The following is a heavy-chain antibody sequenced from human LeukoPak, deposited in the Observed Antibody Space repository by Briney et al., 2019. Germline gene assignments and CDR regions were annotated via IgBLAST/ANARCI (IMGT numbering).Heavy chain of an antibody. D-gene: IGHD6-19*01. Sequence: AASVKVSCKASGYTFTIYGISWVRQAPGQGLEWMGWISAYNGHTNYAQKLQGRLTMTTDTSTSTAYMELSRLRSDDTAVYYCARGGDSSGWSYYYYYYMDVWGKGTTVTISS. V-gene: IGHV1-18*01. CDR3: ARGGDSSGWSYYYYYYMDV. CDR2: ISAYNGHT. CDR1: GYTFTIYG. J-gene: IGHJ6*03.